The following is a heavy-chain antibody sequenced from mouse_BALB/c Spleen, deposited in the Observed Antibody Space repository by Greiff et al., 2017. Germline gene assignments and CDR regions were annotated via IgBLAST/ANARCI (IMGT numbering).Heavy chain of an antibody. V-gene: IGHV1-39*01. Sequence: EVQLQQTGPELVKPGASVKISCKASGYSFTDYIMLWVKQSHGKSLEWIGNINPYYGSTSYNLKFKGKATLTVDKSSSTAYMQLNSLTSEDSAVYYCARSRDFDYWGQGTTLTVSS. CDR1: GYSFTDYI. CDR2: INPYYGST. J-gene: IGHJ2*01. CDR3: ARSRDFDY.